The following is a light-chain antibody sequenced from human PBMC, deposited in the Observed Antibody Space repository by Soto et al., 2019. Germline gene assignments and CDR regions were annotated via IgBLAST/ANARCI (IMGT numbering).Light chain of an antibody. V-gene: IGLV2-14*01. CDR1: SSDVGSYNY. CDR3: RSYTSTNTLI. CDR2: DVS. Sequence: QSALTQPASVSGSPGQSITISCTGTSSDVGSYNYVSWYQQNPGKAPKLIIHDVSNRPSGVSNRFSGSKSGNTASLTISGLQAEDEASYYCRSYTSTNTLIFGRGTTLTVL. J-gene: IGLJ2*01.